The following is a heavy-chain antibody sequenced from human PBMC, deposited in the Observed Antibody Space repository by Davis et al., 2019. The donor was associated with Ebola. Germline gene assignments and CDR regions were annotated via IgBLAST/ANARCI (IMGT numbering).Heavy chain of an antibody. J-gene: IGHJ4*02. Sequence: GESLKISCAASGFTFSSYGMHWVRQAPGKGLEWVANIKQDGSEKYYVDSVKGRFTISRDNAKNSLYLQMNSLRAEDTAVYYCARADWGGSYGDYWGQGTLVTVSS. CDR1: GFTFSSYG. CDR2: IKQDGSEK. CDR3: ARADWGGSYGDY. D-gene: IGHD1-26*01. V-gene: IGHV3-7*03.